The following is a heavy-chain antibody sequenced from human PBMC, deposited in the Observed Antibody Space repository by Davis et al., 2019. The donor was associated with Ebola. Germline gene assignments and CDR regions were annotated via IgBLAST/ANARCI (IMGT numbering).Heavy chain of an antibody. J-gene: IGHJ1*01. CDR3: AKSGGDCYSRGDCYFQH. D-gene: IGHD2-21*02. CDR1: GFTFSGYT. V-gene: IGHV3-21*01. Sequence: PGGSLRLSCAASGFTFSGYTMHWVRQAPGKGLEWVASMNSAGSFEYYAESVKGRFTISRDNGKDSLYLQMNSLRAEDTAVYYCAKSGGDCYSRGDCYFQHWGQGTLVSVSS. CDR2: MNSAGSFE.